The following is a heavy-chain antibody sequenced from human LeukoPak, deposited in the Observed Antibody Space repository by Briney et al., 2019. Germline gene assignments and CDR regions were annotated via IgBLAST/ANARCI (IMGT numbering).Heavy chain of an antibody. CDR1: GYTFTSYY. V-gene: IGHV1-46*01. Sequence: ASVKVSCKPSGYTFTSYYMHWVRQAPGQGLEWMGIINPSGGSTSYAQKFQGRVTMTRDTSTSTVYMELSSLRSEDTAVYYCARESRGGNWNHWFDPWGQGTLVTVSS. D-gene: IGHD1-20*01. CDR3: ARESRGGNWNHWFDP. J-gene: IGHJ5*02. CDR2: INPSGGST.